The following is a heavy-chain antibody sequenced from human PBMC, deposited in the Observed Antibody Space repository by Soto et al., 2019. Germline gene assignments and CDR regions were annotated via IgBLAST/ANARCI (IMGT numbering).Heavy chain of an antibody. V-gene: IGHV4-31*03. Sequence: PSETLSLTCTVSGGSISSGGYYWSWIRQHPGKGLEWIGYIYYSGSTYYNPSLKSRVTISVDTSKNQFSLKLSSVTAADTAVYYCARDWRGYSYGYYYYSGMDVWGQGTKVTVYS. CDR2: IYYSGST. J-gene: IGHJ6*02. CDR1: GGSISSGGYY. CDR3: ARDWRGYSYGYYYYSGMDV. D-gene: IGHD5-18*01.